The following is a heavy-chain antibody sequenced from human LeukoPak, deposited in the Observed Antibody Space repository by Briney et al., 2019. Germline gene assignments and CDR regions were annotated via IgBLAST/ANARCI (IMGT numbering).Heavy chain of an antibody. Sequence: SVKVSCKASGGTFSSYAISWVRQAPGQGLEWMGRIIPIFGTANYAQKFQGRVTITTDESTSTAYMELSSLRSEDTAVDYCARGSSSYYYDSSGYYELDYWGQGTLVTVSS. CDR3: ARGSSSYYYDSSGYYELDY. CDR1: GGTFSSYA. CDR2: IIPIFGTA. D-gene: IGHD3-22*01. V-gene: IGHV1-69*05. J-gene: IGHJ4*02.